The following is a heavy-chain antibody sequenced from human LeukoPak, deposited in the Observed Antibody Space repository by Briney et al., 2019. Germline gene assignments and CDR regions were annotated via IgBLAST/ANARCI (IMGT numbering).Heavy chain of an antibody. V-gene: IGHV1-46*01. CDR3: ARGEMATIIGY. CDR2: INPSGGST. CDR1: GYTFTSYY. Sequence: ASVKVSCKSSGYTFTSYYMHWVRQAPGQGLEWMGIINPSGGSTSYAQKFQGRVTMTRDMSTSTVYMELSSLRSEDTAVYYCARGEMATIIGYWGQGTLVTVSS. J-gene: IGHJ4*02. D-gene: IGHD5-24*01.